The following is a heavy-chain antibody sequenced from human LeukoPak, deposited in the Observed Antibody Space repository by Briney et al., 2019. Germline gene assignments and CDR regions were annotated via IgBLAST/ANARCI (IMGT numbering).Heavy chain of an antibody. CDR3: AGGISREQWLFDP. Sequence: TGGSLRLSCAASGVTVSSNDMSWGRQAPATGLGLVSVICSGGSNYYADSVKSRFTISRDNSKTTLYLQMNSLRAEDTAVYYCAGGISREQWLFDPWGQGILVTVSS. CDR2: ICSGGSN. V-gene: IGHV3-66*01. CDR1: GVTVSSND. D-gene: IGHD6-19*01. J-gene: IGHJ5*02.